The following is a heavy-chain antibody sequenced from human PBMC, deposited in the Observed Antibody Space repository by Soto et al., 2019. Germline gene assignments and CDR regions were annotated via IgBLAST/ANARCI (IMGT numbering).Heavy chain of an antibody. D-gene: IGHD3-16*01. CDR2: INPDGSVG. J-gene: IGHJ4*02. Sequence: EVQLLGSGGGLVQPGGSLRLSCVASGFTFSTYWMNWVRQAPGMGLEWVANINPDGSVGTDVDSVKGRFTTSGDNAKNSLYLQMNSLGADDAAVYFCAGWGGHDYNYWGQGILVTVSS. CDR1: GFTFSTYW. V-gene: IGHV3-7*03. CDR3: AGWGGHDYNY.